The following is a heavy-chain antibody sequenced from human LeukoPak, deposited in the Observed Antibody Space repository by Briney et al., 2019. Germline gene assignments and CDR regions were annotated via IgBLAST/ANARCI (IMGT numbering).Heavy chain of an antibody. CDR2: IYYSGSI. CDR3: AGHHPRNTVDF. Sequence: SETLSLTCTVSGGSISTYYWSWIRQPPGKGLEWIGYIYYSGSINYNPSLKSRVTISLDTSKNQFSLKLSSVTAADTAVYYCAGHHPRNTVDFWGQGTLVTVSS. D-gene: IGHD2/OR15-2a*01. J-gene: IGHJ4*02. CDR1: GGSISTYY. V-gene: IGHV4-59*08.